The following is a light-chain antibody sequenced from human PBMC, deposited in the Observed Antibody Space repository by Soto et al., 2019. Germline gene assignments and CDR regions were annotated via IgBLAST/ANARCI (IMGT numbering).Light chain of an antibody. CDR1: QSVSTY. CDR3: QEGSTLLT. Sequence: DIQMTQSPSSLSTSVGDRVTITCRTSQSVSTYLNWYQQRPGKAPKLLIYGASSLQSGVPSRFSGSGSGTHFTLTISSLQTEDFETYYCQEGSTLLTFGGGTKVEIK. CDR2: GAS. J-gene: IGKJ4*01. V-gene: IGKV1-39*01.